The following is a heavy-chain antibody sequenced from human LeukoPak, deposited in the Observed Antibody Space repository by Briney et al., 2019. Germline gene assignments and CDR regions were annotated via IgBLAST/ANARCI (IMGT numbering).Heavy chain of an antibody. CDR2: IYTSGST. CDR1: GDSISGYY. D-gene: IGHD1-26*01. CDR3: ARARGGSGSYGHFDS. Sequence: PSETLSLTCTVSGDSISGYYWSWIRQPAGKGLEWLGRIYTSGSTNYNPSLKSRVTMSVDTSKNQFSLKMSSLTAADTAMYYCARARGGSGSYGHFDSWGQGTLVTVSS. J-gene: IGHJ4*02. V-gene: IGHV4-4*07.